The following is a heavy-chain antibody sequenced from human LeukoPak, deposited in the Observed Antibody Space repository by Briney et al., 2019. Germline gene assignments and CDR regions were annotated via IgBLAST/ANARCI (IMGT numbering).Heavy chain of an antibody. CDR2: INPNSGGT. Sequence: ASVKVSCKASGYTFTGYYMHWVRQAPGQGLEWMGWINPNSGGTNYAQKFQGRVTMTRDTSISTAYMELSRLRSDDTAVYYCARADGSSSINYYYLDVWGKGTTVTVSS. D-gene: IGHD6-6*01. CDR3: ARADGSSSINYYYLDV. J-gene: IGHJ6*03. CDR1: GYTFTGYY. V-gene: IGHV1-2*02.